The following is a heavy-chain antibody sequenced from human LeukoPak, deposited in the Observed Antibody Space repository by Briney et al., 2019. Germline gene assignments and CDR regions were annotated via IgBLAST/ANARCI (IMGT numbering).Heavy chain of an antibody. CDR1: GYSISSGYY. J-gene: IGHJ4*02. V-gene: IGHV4-38-2*02. CDR2: IYHSGST. D-gene: IGHD3-16*01. CDR3: ARVGDYALKD. Sequence: PSETLSLTCTVSGYSISSGYYWDWIRQPPGKGLEWIGSIYHSGSTYYNPSLKSRVTISVDTSKNQISLKLTSVTAADTAVYYCARVGDYALKDWGQGTLVTVSS.